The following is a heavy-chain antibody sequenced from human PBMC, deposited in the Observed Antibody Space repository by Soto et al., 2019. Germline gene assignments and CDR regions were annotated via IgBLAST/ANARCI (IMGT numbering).Heavy chain of an antibody. Sequence: QVQLVQSGAEVKKPGASVKVSCTASGYTFIDYYMHWVRQAPGQGLEWMGLINPSSGGTHYAQKFQGRVAMTRDTSISIVYLELSRLKSDDTAMYYCASDRGYDCPASYCYALSGLDVWGQGTRVTVSS. CDR3: ASDRGYDCPASYCYALSGLDV. V-gene: IGHV1-2*02. CDR2: INPSSGGT. D-gene: IGHD2-15*01. CDR1: GYTFIDYY. J-gene: IGHJ6*02.